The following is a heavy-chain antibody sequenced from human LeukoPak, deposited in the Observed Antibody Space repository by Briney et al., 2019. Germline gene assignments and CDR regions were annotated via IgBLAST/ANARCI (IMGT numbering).Heavy chain of an antibody. V-gene: IGHV3-7*01. Sequence: GGSLRLSCTAPAFTFSNAWMTWIRQAPGKGLEWVANIKEDGSEKNHVDSVRGRLTISRDNAKNSLYLQMNSLRAEDTAVYYCASSTPGRGTVFDHWGQGTLVTVS. J-gene: IGHJ4*02. CDR3: ASSTPGRGTVFDH. CDR1: AFTFSNAW. CDR2: IKEDGSEK. D-gene: IGHD3-10*01.